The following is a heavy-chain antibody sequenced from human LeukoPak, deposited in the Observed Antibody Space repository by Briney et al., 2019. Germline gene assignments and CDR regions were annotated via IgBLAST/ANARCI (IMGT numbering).Heavy chain of an antibody. V-gene: IGHV3-30-3*01. CDR2: ISYDGSNK. J-gene: IGHJ6*02. Sequence: PGRSLRLSCAASGFTFSSYAMHWVRQAPGKGLEWVAVISYDGSNKYYADSVKGRFTISRDNSKNTLYLQMNGLRAEDTAVYYRARVRNWNYVRYYYYGMDVWGQGTTVTVSS. CDR3: ARVRNWNYVRYYYYGMDV. D-gene: IGHD1-7*01. CDR1: GFTFSSYA.